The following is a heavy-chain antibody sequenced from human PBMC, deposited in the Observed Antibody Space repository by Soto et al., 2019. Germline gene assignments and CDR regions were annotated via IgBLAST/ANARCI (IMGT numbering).Heavy chain of an antibody. CDR1: GFTFSDYY. V-gene: IGHV3-11*05. J-gene: IGHJ4*02. Sequence: PGGSLILPCTASGFTFSDYYMSWIRQAPGKGLEWVSYISGSATYTNYADSVKGRFSISRDNARNSLFLQMNSLRAEDTAVYYCARGGGSSLPDYWGRGTLVLVSS. CDR2: ISGSATYT. D-gene: IGHD6-13*01. CDR3: ARGGGSSLPDY.